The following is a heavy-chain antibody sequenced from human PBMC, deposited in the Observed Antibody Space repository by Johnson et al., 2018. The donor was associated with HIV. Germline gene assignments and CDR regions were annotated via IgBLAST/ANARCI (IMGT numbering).Heavy chain of an antibody. CDR1: GFTFSDYY. CDR3: AKGLGGGRTGTTGDAFDI. J-gene: IGHJ3*02. Sequence: QVQLVESGGGLVKPGGSLRLFCAASGFTFSDYYMNWIRQTPGKGLEWVSYISSSGSTIYYADSVKGRFTISRDNAKKSLYLQMNSLRAEDTAVYYCAKGLGGGRTGTTGDAFDIWGQGTMVTVSS. V-gene: IGHV3-11*04. D-gene: IGHD1-7*01. CDR2: ISSSGSTI.